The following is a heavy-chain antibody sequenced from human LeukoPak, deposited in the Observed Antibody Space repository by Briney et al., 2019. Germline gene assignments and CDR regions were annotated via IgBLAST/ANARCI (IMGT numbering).Heavy chain of an antibody. CDR1: GGSISSGDYY. CDR3: ARDAPAYCSSTSCYSPLDY. CDR2: IYYSGST. V-gene: IGHV4-30-4*08. J-gene: IGHJ4*02. Sequence: SQTLSLTCTVSGGSISSGDYYWRWIRQPPGKGLEWVGYIYYSGSTYYNPSLKSRVTISVDTSKNQFSLKLSSVTAADTAVYYCARDAPAYCSSTSCYSPLDYWGQGTLVTVSS. D-gene: IGHD2-2*02.